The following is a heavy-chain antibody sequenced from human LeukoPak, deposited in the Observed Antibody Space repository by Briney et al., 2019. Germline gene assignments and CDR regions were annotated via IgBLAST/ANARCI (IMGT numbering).Heavy chain of an antibody. CDR3: ARPIYDFWSGYGAFDI. CDR2: IIPIFGTA. D-gene: IGHD3-3*01. J-gene: IGHJ3*02. V-gene: IGHV1-69*05. Sequence: GSSVKVSCKASGGTFSSYAISRVRQAPGQGLEWMGGIIPIFGTANYAQKFQGRVTMTRDTSISTAYMELSRLRSDDTAVYYCARPIYDFWSGYGAFDIWGQGTMVTVSS. CDR1: GGTFSSYA.